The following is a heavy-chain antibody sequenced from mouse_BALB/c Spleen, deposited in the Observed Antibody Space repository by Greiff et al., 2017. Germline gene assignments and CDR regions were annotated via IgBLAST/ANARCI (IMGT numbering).Heavy chain of an antibody. Sequence: EVQRVESGGDLVKPGGSLKLSCAASGFTFSSYGMSWVRQTPDKRLEWVATISSGGSYTYYPDSVKGRFTISRDNAKNTLYLQMSSLKSEDTAMYYCARLGYDGGGAMDYWGQGTSVTVSS. J-gene: IGHJ4*01. V-gene: IGHV5-6*01. D-gene: IGHD2-14*01. CDR2: ISSGGSYT. CDR3: ARLGYDGGGAMDY. CDR1: GFTFSSYG.